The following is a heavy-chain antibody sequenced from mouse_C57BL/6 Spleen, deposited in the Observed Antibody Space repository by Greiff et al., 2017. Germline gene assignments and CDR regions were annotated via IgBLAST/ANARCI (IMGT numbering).Heavy chain of an antibody. J-gene: IGHJ3*01. CDR1: GYTFTDYY. CDR3: ARGQRPSWFAY. CDR2: INPNNGGT. V-gene: IGHV1-26*01. Sequence: VQLQQSGPELVKPGASVKISCKASGYTFTDYYMNWVKQSHGKSLEWIGDINPNNGGTSYNQKFKGKATLTVDKSSSTAYMELRSLTSEDSAVYYCARGQRPSWFAYWGQGTLVTVSA.